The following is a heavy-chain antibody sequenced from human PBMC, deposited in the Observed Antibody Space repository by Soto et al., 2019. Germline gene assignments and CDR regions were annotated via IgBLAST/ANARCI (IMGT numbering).Heavy chain of an antibody. Sequence: GGSLRLSCAASGFTFTRYSMNWVRQAPGKGLEWVSSISSTTNYIYYGDSMKGRFTISRDDAKNSLYLEMNSLRAEDTAVYYCARESEDLTSNFDYWGQGTLVTVSS. CDR3: ARESEDLTSNFDY. V-gene: IGHV3-21*06. J-gene: IGHJ4*02. CDR1: GFTFTRYS. CDR2: ISSTTNYI.